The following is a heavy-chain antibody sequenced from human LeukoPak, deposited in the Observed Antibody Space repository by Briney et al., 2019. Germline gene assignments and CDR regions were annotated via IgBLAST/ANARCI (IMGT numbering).Heavy chain of an antibody. J-gene: IGHJ5*02. CDR1: GFTFTDYA. CDR3: VKDGHCTTTTCSSHWFDP. V-gene: IGHV3-23*01. CDR2: ISGSGDST. D-gene: IGHD2-2*01. Sequence: PGGSLRLSCAASGFTFTDYALSWVRQAPGKGLEWVSVISGSGDSTYYANSVKGRFTISRDSFKNTLYLQMDRLGAEDTAVYFCVKDGHCTTTTCSSHWFDPWGQGTRVTVSS.